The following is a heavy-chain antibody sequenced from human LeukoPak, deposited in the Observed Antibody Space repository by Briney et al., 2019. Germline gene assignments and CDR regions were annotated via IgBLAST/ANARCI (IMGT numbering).Heavy chain of an antibody. CDR2: TSGDGITT. D-gene: IGHD5/OR15-5a*01. CDR3: ARDHVYGGADY. Sequence: GGSLRLSCAASGFTFSRHYMHWVRQAPGKGLEWVSLTSGDGITTYFADSVKGRFTISRDNSKSSLFLQMNSLRTEDTALYYCARDHVYGGADYWGQGTLVTVSS. V-gene: IGHV3-43*02. CDR1: GFTFSRHY. J-gene: IGHJ4*02.